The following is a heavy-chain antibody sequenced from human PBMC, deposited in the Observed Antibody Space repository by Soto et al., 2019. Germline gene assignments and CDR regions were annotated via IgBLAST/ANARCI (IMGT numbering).Heavy chain of an antibody. CDR1: GFNTRFYS. V-gene: IGHV3-23*01. J-gene: IGHJ5*02. CDR3: SKGEMSTIRNSFDP. CDR2: LSRSGGAT. D-gene: IGHD1-7*01. Sequence: GGSLRLSCTASGFNTRFYSMSWVRQTPGKGLEWVAALSRSGGATYYADSVGGRFTISRDASKDTLFLQMSNLRAEDTALYYCSKGEMSTIRNSFDPWGQGTLVTVSS.